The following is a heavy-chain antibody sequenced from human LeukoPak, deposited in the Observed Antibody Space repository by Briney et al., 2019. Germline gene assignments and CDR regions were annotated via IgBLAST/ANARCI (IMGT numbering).Heavy chain of an antibody. J-gene: IGHJ3*02. Sequence: GGSLRLSCEASGLTFSRHAMTWVRQAPGKGLEWVSGITASGGSTYHSESVKGRFTISRDNSKNTLYLQMNSLRAEDTAVYYCARQVIVGTNTGAFDSWGQGTMVTVSS. CDR1: GLTFSRHA. CDR2: ITASGGST. CDR3: ARQVIVGTNTGAFDS. D-gene: IGHD1-26*01. V-gene: IGHV3-23*01.